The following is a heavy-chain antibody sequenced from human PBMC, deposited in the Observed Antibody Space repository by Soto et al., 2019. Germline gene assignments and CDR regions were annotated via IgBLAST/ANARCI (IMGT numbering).Heavy chain of an antibody. CDR3: ARQRNKGFQTEGMAV. CDR1: VASITTDY. D-gene: IGHD3-10*01. J-gene: IGHJ6*04. Sequence: SEPLSLTCTVSVASITTDYWSWIRQPAGKGLEWLGRIDTSGNTNYNPSLKSRVTMQVNTSKTQSSRKRTSVTDADTAVYYGARQRNKGFQTEGMAVWGKGTPATASS. CDR2: IDTSGNT. V-gene: IGHV4-4*07.